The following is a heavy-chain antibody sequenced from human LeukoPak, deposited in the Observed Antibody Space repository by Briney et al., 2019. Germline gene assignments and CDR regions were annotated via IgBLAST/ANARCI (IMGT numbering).Heavy chain of an antibody. V-gene: IGHV1-69*04. CDR3: ASPDDSSGYYYGY. CDR2: IIPILGIA. Sequence: ASVTVSFKASGGTFSSYAISWVRPAPGQGLEWMGRIIPILGIANYAQKFQGRVTITADKSTSTAYMELSSLRSEDTAVYYCASPDDSSGYYYGYWGQGTLVTVAS. J-gene: IGHJ4*02. CDR1: GGTFSSYA. D-gene: IGHD3-22*01.